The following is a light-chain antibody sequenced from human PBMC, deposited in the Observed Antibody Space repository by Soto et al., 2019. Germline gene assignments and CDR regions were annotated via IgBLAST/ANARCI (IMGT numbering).Light chain of an antibody. J-gene: IGKJ4*01. Sequence: EIVLTQPPGTLSLSPGERATLSCRASQSVTSTYLAWYQQRPGQAPRLLIYGASIRATGIPDRFSGSGSGTDFTLTISRLEPEDCAVYYCQQYGSSPLTFGGGTKVDIK. CDR2: GAS. CDR1: QSVTSTY. V-gene: IGKV3-20*01. CDR3: QQYGSSPLT.